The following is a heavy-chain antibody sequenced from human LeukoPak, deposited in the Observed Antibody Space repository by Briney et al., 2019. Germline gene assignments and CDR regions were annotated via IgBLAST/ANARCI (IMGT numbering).Heavy chain of an antibody. J-gene: IGHJ5*02. D-gene: IGHD6-25*01. CDR3: ARHQRLAWFDP. V-gene: IGHV4-59*08. CDR2: VYNNGRTSSGST. Sequence: SETLSPTCTVSGGSITSSYWSWIRQPPGKGLEWIGYVYNNGRTSSGSTNNSPSLKSRVTISVDTSKNQFSLNLSSVTAADTAVYYCARHQRLAWFDPWGQGTLVTVSS. CDR1: GGSITSSY.